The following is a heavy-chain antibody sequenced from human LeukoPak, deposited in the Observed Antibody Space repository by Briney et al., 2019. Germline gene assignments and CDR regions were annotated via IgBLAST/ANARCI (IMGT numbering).Heavy chain of an antibody. D-gene: IGHD1-14*01. CDR1: GFTFSSYE. CDR3: AAKEGTRSDFDY. J-gene: IGHJ4*02. V-gene: IGHV3-48*03. Sequence: PGGSLRLSCVASGFTFSSYEMNWARQAPGKGLEWVSYISSRGSTTHYADSAKGRFTISRDNAKNSLYLQMNSLRGEDTAVYYCAAKEGTRSDFDYWGQGTLVTVAS. CDR2: ISSRGSTT.